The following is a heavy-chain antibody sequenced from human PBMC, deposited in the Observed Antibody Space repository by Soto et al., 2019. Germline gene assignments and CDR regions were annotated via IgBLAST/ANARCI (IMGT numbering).Heavy chain of an antibody. CDR1: GYTFTSYG. CDR2: ISVYNGNT. D-gene: IGHD6-13*01. J-gene: IGHJ5*02. V-gene: IGHV1-18*04. Sequence: QVQLVQSGAEVKKPGASVKVSCKASGYTFTSYGISWVRQAPGQGLEWMGWISVYNGNTNYAQKLQGRVTMTTDTSTSTAYMELRSLRSDDTAVYYCARKIHHQQLVNWFDPWGQGTLVTVSS. CDR3: ARKIHHQQLVNWFDP.